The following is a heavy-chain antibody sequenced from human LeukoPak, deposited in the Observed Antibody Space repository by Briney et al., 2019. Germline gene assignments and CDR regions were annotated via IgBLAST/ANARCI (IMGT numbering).Heavy chain of an antibody. D-gene: IGHD6-19*01. CDR3: ANKTGYSSGWYWVY. Sequence: GGSLRLSCAASGFTFSSYAMTWVRQAPGKGLEWVSEISGSGASTYYADSVKGRFTISRDNSKNTLYLQMNSLRAEDTAVYYCANKTGYSSGWYWVYWGQGTLVTVSS. CDR1: GFTFSSYA. CDR2: ISGSGAST. V-gene: IGHV3-23*01. J-gene: IGHJ4*02.